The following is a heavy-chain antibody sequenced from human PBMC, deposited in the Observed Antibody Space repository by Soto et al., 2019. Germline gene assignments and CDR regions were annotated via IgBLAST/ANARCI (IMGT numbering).Heavy chain of an antibody. J-gene: IGHJ4*02. CDR2: IIPIFGTA. Sequence: QVQLVQSGAEVKKPGSSVKVSCKASGGTFSSYAISWVRQAPGQGLEWMGGIIPIFGTANYAQKFQGRVTITADESTSTAYMELSSLRSEDTAVYYCASCKSYYNWNDEEEGEYFDYWGQGTLVTVSS. D-gene: IGHD1-20*01. CDR3: ASCKSYYNWNDEEEGEYFDY. V-gene: IGHV1-69*01. CDR1: GGTFSSYA.